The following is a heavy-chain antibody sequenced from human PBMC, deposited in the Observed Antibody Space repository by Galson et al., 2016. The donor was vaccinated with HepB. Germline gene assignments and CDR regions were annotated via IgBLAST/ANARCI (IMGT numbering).Heavy chain of an antibody. J-gene: IGHJ3*02. Sequence: SLRLSCAASRFPFSFYSMAWVRQAPGKGLEWVASIERVGSQYVDSVTGRFTISRDNSKNSLYLQMNSLRAEDTAIYYCARDPGCTTIEYAFDIWGQGTMVTVSS. D-gene: IGHD1-26*01. CDR2: IERVGSQ. CDR3: ARDPGCTTIEYAFDI. CDR1: RFPFSFYS. V-gene: IGHV3-7*01.